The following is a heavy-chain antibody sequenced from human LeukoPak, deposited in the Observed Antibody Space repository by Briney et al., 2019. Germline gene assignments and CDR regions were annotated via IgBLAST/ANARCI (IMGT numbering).Heavy chain of an antibody. D-gene: IGHD1-7*01. Sequence: GGSLRLSCAASGLTVSSTYMSWVRQTPGKGLEWVSVIYSGGSTYYADSVKGRFTISRDNSKNTLYLQMNSLRAEDTAVYYCARGGWGTAIDYWAQGTLVTVSS. J-gene: IGHJ4*02. CDR1: GLTVSSTY. V-gene: IGHV3-66*01. CDR3: ARGGWGTAIDY. CDR2: IYSGGST.